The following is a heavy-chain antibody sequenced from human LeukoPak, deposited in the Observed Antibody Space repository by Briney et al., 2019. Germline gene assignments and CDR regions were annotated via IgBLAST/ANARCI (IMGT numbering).Heavy chain of an antibody. CDR2: IYYSGST. CDR1: GGSISSSSYY. J-gene: IGHJ4*02. Sequence: ASETLSLTCTVSGGSISSSSYYWGWIRQPPGKGLEWIGSIYYSGSTYYNPSLKSRVTISVDTSKNQFSLKLSSVTAADTALYYCARGLWFGDENPPYFDYWGQGTLVTVSS. V-gene: IGHV4-39*07. D-gene: IGHD3-10*01. CDR3: ARGLWFGDENPPYFDY.